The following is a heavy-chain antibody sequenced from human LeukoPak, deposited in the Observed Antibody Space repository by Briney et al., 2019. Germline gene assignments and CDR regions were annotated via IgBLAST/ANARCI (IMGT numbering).Heavy chain of an antibody. D-gene: IGHD2-8*01. CDR1: GGSISSGGYY. V-gene: IGHV4-31*03. J-gene: IGHJ5*02. Sequence: PSETLSLTCTVSGGSISSGGYYWSWIRQHPGKGLEWIGYIYYSGSTYYNPSLKSRVTISVDTSKNQFSLKLSSVTAADTAVYYCARDVKLIPYCTNGVCSNWFDPWGQGTLVTVSS. CDR3: ARDVKLIPYCTNGVCSNWFDP. CDR2: IYYSGST.